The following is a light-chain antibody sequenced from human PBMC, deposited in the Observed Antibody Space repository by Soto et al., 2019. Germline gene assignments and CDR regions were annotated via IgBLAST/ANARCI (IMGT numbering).Light chain of an antibody. CDR2: GNS. J-gene: IGLJ3*02. Sequence: QSVLTQPPSVSGAPGQRVTISCTGSSSNIGAGYDVHWYQQLPGTAPKLLIYGNSNRPSGVPDRFSGSKSGTSASLAITVLQAEDEADYYCQSYDSSLSGWVFGGGTKVTVL. V-gene: IGLV1-40*01. CDR3: QSYDSSLSGWV. CDR1: SSNIGAGYD.